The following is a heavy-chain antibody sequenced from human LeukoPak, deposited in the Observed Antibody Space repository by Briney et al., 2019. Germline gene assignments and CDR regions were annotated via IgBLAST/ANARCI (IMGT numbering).Heavy chain of an antibody. CDR2: IYTSGST. CDR3: ARGAYDFWSGYYLYYYYYMDV. J-gene: IGHJ6*03. V-gene: IGHV4-4*07. CDR1: GGSISSYY. Sequence: SETLSLTCTVSGGSISSYYWSWIRQPAGKGLEWIGRIYTSGSTNYNPSLKSRVTMSVDTSKNQFSLKLSSVTAADTAVYYCARGAYDFWSGYYLYYYYYMDVWGKGTTVTVSS. D-gene: IGHD3-3*01.